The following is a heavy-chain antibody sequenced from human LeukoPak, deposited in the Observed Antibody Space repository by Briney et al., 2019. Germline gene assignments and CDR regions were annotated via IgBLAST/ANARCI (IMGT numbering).Heavy chain of an antibody. CDR3: ARRPYYDFWSGYYQDYYYYGMDV. CDR1: GGSFSGYY. J-gene: IGHJ6*02. V-gene: IGHV4-34*01. D-gene: IGHD3-3*01. CDR2: INHSGST. Sequence: PSETLSLTCAVYGGSFSGYYWSWIRQPPGKGLEWIGEINHSGSTNYNPSPKSRVTISVDTSKNQFSLKLSSVTAADTAVYYCARRPYYDFWSGYYQDYYYYGMDVWGQGTTVTVSS.